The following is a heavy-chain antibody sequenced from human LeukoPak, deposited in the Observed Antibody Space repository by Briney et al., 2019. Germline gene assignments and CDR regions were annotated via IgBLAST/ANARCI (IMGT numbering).Heavy chain of an antibody. Sequence: GGSLRLSCAASGFTFSSYSMNWVRQAPGKGLEWVSSISSSSSYIYYADSVKGRFAISRDNAKNSLYLQMNSLRAEDTAVYYCARARSSWEPFDYWGQGTLVTVSS. D-gene: IGHD6-13*01. CDR3: ARARSSWEPFDY. V-gene: IGHV3-21*01. J-gene: IGHJ4*02. CDR1: GFTFSSYS. CDR2: ISSSSSYI.